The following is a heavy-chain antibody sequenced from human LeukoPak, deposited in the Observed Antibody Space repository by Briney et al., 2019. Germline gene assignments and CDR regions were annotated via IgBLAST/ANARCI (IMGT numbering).Heavy chain of an antibody. CDR2: IYYSGST. J-gene: IGHJ5*02. CDR3: ARDTSSGYEGSWFDP. CDR1: GGSISSSSYY. D-gene: IGHD3-22*01. V-gene: IGHV4-61*01. Sequence: PSETLSLTCTVSGGSISSSSYYWGWIRQPPGKGLEWIGYIYYSGSTNYNPSLKSRVTISVDTSKNQFSLKLSSVTAADTAVYYCARDTSSGYEGSWFDPWGQGTLVTVSS.